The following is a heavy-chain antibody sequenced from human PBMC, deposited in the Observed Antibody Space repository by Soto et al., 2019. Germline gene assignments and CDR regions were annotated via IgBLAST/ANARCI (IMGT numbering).Heavy chain of an antibody. Sequence: AVKGSCKASGYTFTSYGIIWVRQAPGQGLEWMGWISPYNGNTKFPQKLQGRVTMTTDTSTSTAYMELRSLRSDDTAVYYGASQSPGAPWGQGTLVTVSS. J-gene: IGHJ5*02. CDR3: ASQSPGAP. CDR1: GYTFTSYG. CDR2: ISPYNGNT. V-gene: IGHV1-18*01.